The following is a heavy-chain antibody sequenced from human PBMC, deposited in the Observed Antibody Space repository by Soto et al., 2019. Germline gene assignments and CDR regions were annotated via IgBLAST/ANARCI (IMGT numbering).Heavy chain of an antibody. J-gene: IGHJ3*02. D-gene: IGHD1-7*01. CDR2: ISWNSGSI. CDR1: GFSFDDSA. CDR3: AKANSLRELPAGGAFDI. Sequence: AQSVSSEPAGFSFDDSAIVWIRRARGRGLEWVSGISWNSGSIGYAYSVKGRFTISRDNAKNSLYLQMNSLTAEDTALYYCAKANSLRELPAGGAFDIWGQGTMVTVSS. V-gene: IGHV3-9*01.